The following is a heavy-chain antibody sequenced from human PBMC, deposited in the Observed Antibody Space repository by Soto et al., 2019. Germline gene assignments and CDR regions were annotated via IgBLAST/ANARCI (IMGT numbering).Heavy chain of an antibody. CDR1: GFTFSSYA. D-gene: IGHD3-10*01. CDR3: AKGLYGSGSPSDY. V-gene: IGHV3-23*01. J-gene: IGHJ4*02. CDR2: ISGSGGST. Sequence: EVQLLESGGGLVQPGGSLRLSCAASGFTFSSYATSWVRQAPGKGLEWVSAISGSGGSTYYADSVKGRFTISRDNSKNTLYLQMNSLRAEDTAVYYCAKGLYGSGSPSDYWGQGTLVTVSS.